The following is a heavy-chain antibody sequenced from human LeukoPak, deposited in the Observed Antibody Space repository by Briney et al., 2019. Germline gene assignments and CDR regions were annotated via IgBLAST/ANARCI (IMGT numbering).Heavy chain of an antibody. Sequence: ASVKVSCKASGGTFSSYAISWVRQAPGQGLEWMGRIIPILGIANYAQKFQGRVTITADKSTSTAYMELSSLRSEDTAVYYCARTRGQWLVDAFDIWGQGTMVTVSS. J-gene: IGHJ3*02. CDR2: IIPILGIA. D-gene: IGHD6-19*01. V-gene: IGHV1-69*04. CDR1: GGTFSSYA. CDR3: ARTRGQWLVDAFDI.